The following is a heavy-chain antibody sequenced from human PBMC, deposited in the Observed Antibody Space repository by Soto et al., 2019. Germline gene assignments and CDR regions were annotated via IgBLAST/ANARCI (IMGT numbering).Heavy chain of an antibody. V-gene: IGHV4-31*03. CDR1: GGSITSNGYY. CDR3: TREKLISWNPLVY. CDR2: ISYSGTT. Sequence: QVQLQESGPGLVKPSQTLSLTCSVSGGSITSNGYYWTWIRQHPGKGLEWIGFISYSGTTYYNPSLQSRISISLDTSKNQFSLTLSSVTAADTAVYYCTREKLISWNPLVYWGQGALVTVSS. D-gene: IGHD1-1*01. J-gene: IGHJ4*02.